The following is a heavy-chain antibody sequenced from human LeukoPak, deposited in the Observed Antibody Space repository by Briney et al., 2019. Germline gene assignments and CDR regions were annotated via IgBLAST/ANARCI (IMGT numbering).Heavy chain of an antibody. D-gene: IGHD5-12*01. CDR3: AWGYSGYNYFFDY. CDR2: TYYRSKWYN. CDR1: GDTVSSNSAA. J-gene: IGHJ4*02. Sequence: SQTLSLTCAISGDTVSSNSAAWNWIRQSPSRGLECLGRTYYRSKWYNDYALSVKSRITINPDTSKNQFYMQLNSVTPQDTAVYYCAWGYSGYNYFFDYWGQGTLVTVSS. V-gene: IGHV6-1*01.